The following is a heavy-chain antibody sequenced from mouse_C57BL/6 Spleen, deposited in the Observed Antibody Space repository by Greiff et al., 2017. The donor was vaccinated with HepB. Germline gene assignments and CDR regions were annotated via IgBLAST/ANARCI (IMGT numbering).Heavy chain of an antibody. CDR3: APYFYYAMDY. D-gene: IGHD2-10*01. J-gene: IGHJ4*01. CDR1: GFTFSDYG. Sequence: EVHLVESGGGLVKPGGSLKLSCAASGFTFSDYGMHWVRQAPEKGLEWVAYISSGSSTIYYADTVKGRFTISRDNAKNTLFLQMTSLRSEDTAMYYCAPYFYYAMDYWGQGTSVTVSS. V-gene: IGHV5-17*01. CDR2: ISSGSSTI.